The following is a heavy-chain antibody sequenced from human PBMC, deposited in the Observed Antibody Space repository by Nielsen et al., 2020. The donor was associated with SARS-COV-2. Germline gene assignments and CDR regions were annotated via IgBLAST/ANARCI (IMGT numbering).Heavy chain of an antibody. D-gene: IGHD1-26*01. V-gene: IGHV3-30*03. CDR3: ARERGGSGSYPWYFDY. CDR1: GFTFSSYG. J-gene: IGHJ4*02. CDR2: ISYDGSNK. Sequence: GESLKISCAASGFTFSSYGMHWVRQAPGKGLEWVAVISYDGSNKYYADSVKGRFTISRDNSKNTLYLQMNSLRAEDTAVYYCARERGGSGSYPWYFDYWGQGTLVTVSS.